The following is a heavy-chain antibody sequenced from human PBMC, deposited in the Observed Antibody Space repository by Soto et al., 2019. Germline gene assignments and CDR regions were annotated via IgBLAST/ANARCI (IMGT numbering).Heavy chain of an antibody. V-gene: IGHV3-66*01. Sequence: EVQLVESGGGLVQPGGSLRLSCAASGFTVSSYYMSWVRQAPGKGLEWVSVIYSAGSADFADSVKGRFTISGDNSKNTLYLQMSSLRADDTAVYYCARVPSSSYHYFDYWGQGTLVTVSS. J-gene: IGHJ4*02. D-gene: IGHD6-13*01. CDR2: IYSAGSA. CDR3: ARVPSSSYHYFDY. CDR1: GFTVSSYY.